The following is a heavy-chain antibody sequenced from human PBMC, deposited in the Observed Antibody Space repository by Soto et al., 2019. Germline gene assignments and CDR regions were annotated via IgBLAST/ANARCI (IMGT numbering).Heavy chain of an antibody. CDR1: GFSLSTTEVG. J-gene: IGHJ4*02. CDR3: AHIFYSYYFHY. Sequence: QITLKESGPPLVKPTQTLTLTCTFSGFSLSTTEVGVAWIRQPPGKALEWLALIYWDDDKRYSPSLKSRLTITKDTSNNQVVLRITNMAPVDTATYSFAHIFYSYYFHYWGQRTLVTVSS. CDR2: IYWDDDK. V-gene: IGHV2-5*02. D-gene: IGHD2-15*01.